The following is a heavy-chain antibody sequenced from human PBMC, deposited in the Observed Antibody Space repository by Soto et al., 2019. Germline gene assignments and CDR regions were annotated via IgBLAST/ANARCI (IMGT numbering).Heavy chain of an antibody. CDR3: AKGRSYYYYGVDV. V-gene: IGHV3-21*04. CDR1: GFTFSSYS. J-gene: IGHJ6*02. CDR2: ISRGSGYI. Sequence: GGSLRLSCAASGFTFSSYSMNWVRQAPGKGLEWVSSISRGSGYIYYPDSVRGRFTVSRDNSKSTLYLQMNSLRAEDTALYYCAKGRSYYYYGVDVWGQGTTVTVSS.